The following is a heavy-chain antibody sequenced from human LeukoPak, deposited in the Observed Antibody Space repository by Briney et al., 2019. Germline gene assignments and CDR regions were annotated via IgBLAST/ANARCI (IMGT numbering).Heavy chain of an antibody. V-gene: IGHV3-7*05. CDR3: ARGSLGAFDS. D-gene: IGHD1-26*01. CDR1: GFTFSNHW. Sequence: GGSLRLSCAASGFTFSNHWMNWVRQAPGKGLEWVANIKQDGSERYYVDSVKGRFTISRDNAKNSLYLQMNSLRAEDTAVYYCARGSLGAFDSRGQGALVTVSS. CDR2: IKQDGSER. J-gene: IGHJ4*02.